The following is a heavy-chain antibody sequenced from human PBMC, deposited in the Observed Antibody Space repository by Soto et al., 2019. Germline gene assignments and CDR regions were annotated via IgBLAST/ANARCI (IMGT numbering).Heavy chain of an antibody. J-gene: IGHJ5*02. CDR3: ARQGRVPNCFDP. V-gene: IGHV4-39*01. CDR1: GGSISSSSYY. Sequence: QLQLQESGPGLVKPSETLSLSCTVSGGSISSSSYYWGWIRQPPGKGLEWIGSMFHSGSAYYNPSLKSRVTISVDTSKNQFSLKLSSVTAADTALYYCARQGRVPNCFDPWGQGTLVTVSS. CDR2: MFHSGSA.